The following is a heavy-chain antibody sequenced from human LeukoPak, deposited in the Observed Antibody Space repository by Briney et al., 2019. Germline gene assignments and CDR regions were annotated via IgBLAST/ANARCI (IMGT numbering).Heavy chain of an antibody. CDR1: GASISSSSYY. V-gene: IGHV4-39*07. CDR3: ARGPRGSLYYYYYMDV. J-gene: IGHJ6*03. CDR2: IYYSGST. Sequence: SETLSLTCTVSGASISSSSYYWGWIRQPPGKGLEWIGSIYYSGSTYYNPSLKSRVTISVDTSKNQFSLKLSSVTAADTAVYYCARGPRGSLYYYYYMDVWGKGTTVTVSS.